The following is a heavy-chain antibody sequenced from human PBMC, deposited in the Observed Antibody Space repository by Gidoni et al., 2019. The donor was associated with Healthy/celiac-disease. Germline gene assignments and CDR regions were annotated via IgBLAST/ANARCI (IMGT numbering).Heavy chain of an antibody. Sequence: EVQLVQSGAEVKKPGASRRISCKGSGYSFTSYWNSWVHQRPGKGLEWMGRIDPSDSHTNYSPSFQGHVTISADKSISTAYLQWSSLKASDTAMYYCARHPTFAGYSSSAGGVWGQGTTVTVSS. CDR3: ARHPTFAGYSSSAGGV. V-gene: IGHV5-10-1*01. J-gene: IGHJ6*02. CDR2: IDPSDSHT. CDR1: GYSFTSYW. D-gene: IGHD6-6*01.